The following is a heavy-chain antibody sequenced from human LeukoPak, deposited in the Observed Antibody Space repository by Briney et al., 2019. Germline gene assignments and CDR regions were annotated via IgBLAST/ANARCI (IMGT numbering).Heavy chain of an antibody. J-gene: IGHJ4*02. Sequence: EASVKVSCKASGYTFTGYYTHWVRQAPGQGLEWMGWINPNSGGTNYARKFQGRVTMTRDTSISTAYMELSRLRSDDTAVYYCARGHGDTSPNYWGQGTLVTASS. CDR2: INPNSGGT. V-gene: IGHV1-2*02. CDR3: ARGHGDTSPNY. D-gene: IGHD2-21*02. CDR1: GYTFTGYY.